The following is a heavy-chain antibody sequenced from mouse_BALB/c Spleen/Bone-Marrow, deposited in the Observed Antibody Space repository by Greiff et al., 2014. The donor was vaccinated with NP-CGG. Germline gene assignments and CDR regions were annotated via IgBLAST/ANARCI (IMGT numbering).Heavy chain of an antibody. CDR2: IDPENGDT. V-gene: IGHV14-1*02. J-gene: IGHJ3*01. Sequence: EVQLQQSGAELVRPGALVKLSCKASGFNIKDYYMHWVKQRPEQGLEWIGWIDPENGDTIYDQKFKGKARITVDTSSNTAYLQLRSLTSDDADVYDCAAIYDCYCVACFAYWGQGTPVTVSA. CDR3: AAIYDCYCVACFAY. CDR1: GFNIKDYY. D-gene: IGHD2-3*01.